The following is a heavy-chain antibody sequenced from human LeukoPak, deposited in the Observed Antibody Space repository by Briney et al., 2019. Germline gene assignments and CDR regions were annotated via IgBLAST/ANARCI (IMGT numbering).Heavy chain of an antibody. CDR3: ATGGSESYYRLDY. V-gene: IGHV3-30*03. CDR2: ISYDGSNK. CDR1: GFTFTSYG. Sequence: PGRSLRLSCAASGFTFTSYGMHWVRQAPGKGLEWVAVISYDGSNKYYADSVKGRFTISRDNSKNTLYLQMNSLRAEDTAVYYCATGGSESYYRLDYWGQGALVTVSS. J-gene: IGHJ4*02. D-gene: IGHD3-10*01.